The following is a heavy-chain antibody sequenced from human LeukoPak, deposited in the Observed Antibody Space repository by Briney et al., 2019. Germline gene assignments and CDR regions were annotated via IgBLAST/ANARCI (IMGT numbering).Heavy chain of an antibody. CDR3: ARGSVQLWLRDTYYYMDV. J-gene: IGHJ6*03. CDR1: GFTFNSFF. Sequence: PGGSLRLSCAASGFTFNSFFLNWVRLTPGRELEWVACISQDGSETFYMDSVRGRFTISRQNTKNSLYLYMNNLGGEDTALYFCARGSVQLWLRDTYYYMDVWGKGTTVTVSS. V-gene: IGHV3-7*03. D-gene: IGHD5-18*01. CDR2: ISQDGSET.